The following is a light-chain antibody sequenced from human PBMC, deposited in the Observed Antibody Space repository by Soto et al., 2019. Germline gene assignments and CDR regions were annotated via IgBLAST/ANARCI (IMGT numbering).Light chain of an antibody. V-gene: IGKV1-27*01. CDR1: QGISNY. CDR2: AAS. J-gene: IGKJ1*01. CDR3: QKYNNAQWT. Sequence: DIQMTQSPSSLSASVGDRVTITCRASQGISNYLAWYQQKPGKVPKLLIYAASTLKSGVPSRFSGSGSGTDFTLTISSLQPEDIATYYCQKYNNAQWTVGQGTKVEIK.